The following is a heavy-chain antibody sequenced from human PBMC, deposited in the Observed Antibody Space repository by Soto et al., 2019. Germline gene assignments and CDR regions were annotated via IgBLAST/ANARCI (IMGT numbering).Heavy chain of an antibody. J-gene: IGHJ3*02. CDR1: GYSFTSYW. Sequence: GESLKISCKGSGYSFTSYWIGWVRQMPGKGLEWMGIIYPGDSDTRYSPSFQGQVTIPADKSISTAYLQWSSLKASDTAMYYCARQYKGYCSGGSCYGDAFDIWGQGTMVTVSS. D-gene: IGHD2-15*01. CDR3: ARQYKGYCSGGSCYGDAFDI. CDR2: IYPGDSDT. V-gene: IGHV5-51*01.